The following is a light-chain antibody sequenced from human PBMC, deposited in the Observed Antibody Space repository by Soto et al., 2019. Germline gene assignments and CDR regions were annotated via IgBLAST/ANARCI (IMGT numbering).Light chain of an antibody. CDR1: QSVSSSY. J-gene: IGKJ2*01. CDR3: QQYGAQPYY. Sequence: EIVLTQSPGILSLSPGERATLSCRASQSVSSSYLGWYQQKPGQAPRLLMYGASRRATGIPGRFSGSGSGTDFTLTISRLEPEDFAVYYCQQYGAQPYYFGQGTKLEIK. CDR2: GAS. V-gene: IGKV3-20*01.